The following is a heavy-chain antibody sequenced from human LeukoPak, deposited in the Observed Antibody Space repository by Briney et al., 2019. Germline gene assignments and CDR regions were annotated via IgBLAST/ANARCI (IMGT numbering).Heavy chain of an antibody. Sequence: PGGSLRLSCAASGFTFKNYAMSWVRQAPGKGLEWVSAIGDAGDTKYADSVKGRFIIFRDTSRNTLYLQMNSLRVEDTAIYYCGRDWKLDFWGQGALVTVSS. CDR1: GFTFKNYA. V-gene: IGHV3-23*01. CDR2: IGDAGDT. D-gene: IGHD1-1*01. CDR3: GRDWKLDF. J-gene: IGHJ4*02.